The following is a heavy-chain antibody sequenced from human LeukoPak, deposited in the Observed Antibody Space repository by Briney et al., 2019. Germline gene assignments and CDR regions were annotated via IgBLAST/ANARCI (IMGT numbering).Heavy chain of an antibody. D-gene: IGHD1-26*01. CDR3: ARTGGSGSYFEYFHY. Sequence: SEPLSLTCTVSGVSISSYYWSWIRHPPGKGLEGIGYIYYRGSTNYNPSLKSRVTISVDTSKNQFSLKLSSVTAADTAVYYCARTGGSGSYFEYFHYWGQGTLVTVSS. J-gene: IGHJ4*02. CDR2: IYYRGST. CDR1: GVSISSYY. V-gene: IGHV4-59*08.